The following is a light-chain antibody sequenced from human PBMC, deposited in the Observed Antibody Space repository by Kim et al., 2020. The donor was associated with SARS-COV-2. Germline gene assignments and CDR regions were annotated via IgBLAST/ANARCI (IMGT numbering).Light chain of an antibody. CDR1: SSDVGGYND. Sequence: GHAVTITCTGTSSDVGGYNDVSWYQQHPGKAPKLMIYDVSNRPSGVSNRFSGSKSGNTASLTISGLQAEDEADYFCSSYTSSSTVVFGGGTQLTVL. CDR3: SSYTSSSTVV. J-gene: IGLJ2*01. CDR2: DVS. V-gene: IGLV2-14*03.